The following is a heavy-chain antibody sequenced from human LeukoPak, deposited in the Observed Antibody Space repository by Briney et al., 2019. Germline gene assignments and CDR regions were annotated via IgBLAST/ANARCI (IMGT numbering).Heavy chain of an antibody. CDR3: PRIAGAGPFVS. CDR2: LYHSGRT. CDR1: GGSISSSNW. Sequence: SQTLSLTCAVSGGSISSSNWGSWIRQPPGKRLEWIGELYHSGRTNYNTSLKSRVTISEDKSKNQSARKLSSVTAADPAGYYCPRIAGAGPFVSCGQRTLGTVSS. V-gene: IGHV4-4*02. D-gene: IGHD6-19*01. J-gene: IGHJ4*02.